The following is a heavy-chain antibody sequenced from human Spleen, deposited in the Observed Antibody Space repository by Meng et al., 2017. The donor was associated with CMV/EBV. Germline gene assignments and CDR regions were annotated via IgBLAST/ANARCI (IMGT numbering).Heavy chain of an antibody. V-gene: IGHV1-2*02. D-gene: IGHD3-10*01. CDR2: INPNSGGT. CDR3: ARNYYGSGGHNYLNWFDP. J-gene: IGHJ5*02. CDR1: GYTFTDFY. Sequence: ASVKVSCKASGYTFTDFYMHWVRQAPGQGLEWMGWINPNSGGTNFAQKFQGRVTMNSDTSINTAYMELSSLRSDDTAVYYCARNYYGSGGHNYLNWFDPWGQGTLVTVSS.